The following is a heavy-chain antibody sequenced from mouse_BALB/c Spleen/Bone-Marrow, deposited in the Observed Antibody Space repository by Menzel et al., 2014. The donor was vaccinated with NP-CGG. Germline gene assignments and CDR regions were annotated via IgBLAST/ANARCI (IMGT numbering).Heavy chain of an antibody. CDR2: IRNKANGYTT. D-gene: IGHD1-1*01. CDR1: GFTFTDYY. J-gene: IGHJ1*01. Sequence: DVQGVESGGGLVQPGGSLRLSCASSGFTFTDYYMSWVRQPPGKALEWLGFIRNKANGYTTEYSASVKGRFTIYRDNSKGILYLQMNILRTEDSATYYCARDRNYDIQWYFDGWGAGTTVTVSS. CDR3: ARDRNYDIQWYFDG. V-gene: IGHV7-3*02.